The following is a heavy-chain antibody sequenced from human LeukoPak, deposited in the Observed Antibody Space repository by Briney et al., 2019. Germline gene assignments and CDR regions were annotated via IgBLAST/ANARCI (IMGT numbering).Heavy chain of an antibody. D-gene: IGHD3-22*01. J-gene: IGHJ4*02. CDR2: MNPNSGNT. CDR1: GYTPTELS. V-gene: IGHV1-8*01. CDR3: ARVRRDYYDSSGLDY. Sequence: ASVKVSRKVSGYTPTELSMHWVRQATGQGLEWMGWMNPNSGNTGYAQKFQGRVTMTRNTSISTAYMELSSLRSEDTAVYYCARVRRDYYDSSGLDYWGQGTLVTVSS.